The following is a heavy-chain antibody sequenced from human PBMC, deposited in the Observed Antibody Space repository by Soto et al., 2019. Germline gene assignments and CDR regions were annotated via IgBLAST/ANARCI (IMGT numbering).Heavy chain of an antibody. Sequence: QVQLVQSGAEVKKPGASVKVSCKASGYTFTSYYLHWVRQAPGQGLEWMGIINPSGSTTYAQKFQGRVTMTRDTSTSTVYMELSSLRSEDTAVYYCARVYCSGCGCYSIDYWGQGTLVTVSS. CDR2: INPSGST. D-gene: IGHD2-15*01. J-gene: IGHJ4*02. CDR3: ARVYCSGCGCYSIDY. V-gene: IGHV1-46*03. CDR1: GYTFTSYY.